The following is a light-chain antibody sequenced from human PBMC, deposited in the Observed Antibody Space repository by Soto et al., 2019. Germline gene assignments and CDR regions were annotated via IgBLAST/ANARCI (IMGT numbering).Light chain of an antibody. V-gene: IGLV1-44*01. CDR2: RNN. Sequence: QSVLTQPPSASGTPGQRVTISCSGSSSNVGGNIVNWYQQLPGTAPKALIYRNNQRPSGVPDRFSGSKSGTSASLAISGLQSEDEADYYCAAWDDSLNGVVFGGGTKVTVL. J-gene: IGLJ2*01. CDR1: SSNVGGNI. CDR3: AAWDDSLNGVV.